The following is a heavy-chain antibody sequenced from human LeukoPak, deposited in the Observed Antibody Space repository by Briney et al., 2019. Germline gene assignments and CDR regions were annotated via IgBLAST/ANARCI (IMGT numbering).Heavy chain of an antibody. CDR2: INHSGST. Sequence: SETLSLTCAVYGGSFSGYYWSWIRQPPGKGLEWIGEINHSGSTNYNPSLKSRVTISVDTSKNQFSLKLSSVTAADTAVYYCARVILTGCVDYWGQGTLVTVSS. CDR3: ARVILTGCVDY. J-gene: IGHJ4*02. D-gene: IGHD3-9*01. V-gene: IGHV4-34*01. CDR1: GGSFSGYY.